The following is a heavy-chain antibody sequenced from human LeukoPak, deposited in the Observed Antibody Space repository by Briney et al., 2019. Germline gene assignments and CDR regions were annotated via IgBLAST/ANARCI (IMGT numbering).Heavy chain of an antibody. CDR1: GYTFTSYG. V-gene: IGHV1-18*01. CDR2: ISAYNGNT. J-gene: IGHJ6*02. CDR3: ARGPPYYDFWSGYSYYGMDV. D-gene: IGHD3-3*01. Sequence: ASVKVSCKASGYTFTSYGISWVRQAPGQGLEWMGWISAYNGNTNYAQELQGRVTMTTDTSTSTAYMELRSLRSDDTAVYYCARGPPYYDFWSGYSYYGMDVWGQGTTVTVSS.